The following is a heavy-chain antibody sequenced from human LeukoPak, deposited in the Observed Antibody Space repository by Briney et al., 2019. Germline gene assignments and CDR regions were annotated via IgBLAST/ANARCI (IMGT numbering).Heavy chain of an antibody. CDR3: AKGDSGETYFDY. Sequence: PGRSLRLSCAASGFTFSSYGMHWVRQAPGKGLEWVAVISYDGSNKYYADSVKGRFTISRDNSKNTLYLQMNSLRAEDTAVNYCAKGDSGETYFDYWGQGTLVTVSS. CDR1: GFTFSSYG. D-gene: IGHD1-26*01. V-gene: IGHV3-30*18. J-gene: IGHJ4*02. CDR2: ISYDGSNK.